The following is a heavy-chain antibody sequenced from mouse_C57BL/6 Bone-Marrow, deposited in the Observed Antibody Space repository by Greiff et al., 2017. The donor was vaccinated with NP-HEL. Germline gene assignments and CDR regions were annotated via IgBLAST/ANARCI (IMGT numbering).Heavy chain of an antibody. CDR1: GFTFSDYY. V-gene: IGHV5-12*01. CDR3: ARHGTTVSFGV. J-gene: IGHJ1*03. Sequence: EVKLVESGGGLVQPGGSLKLSCAASGFTFSDYYMYWVRQTPEKRLEWVAYISNGGGSTYYPDTVQGRFTISRDNAKNALYLQMSRLKSEDTAMYYCARHGTTVSFGVWGTGTTVTVAS. CDR2: ISNGGGST. D-gene: IGHD1-1*01.